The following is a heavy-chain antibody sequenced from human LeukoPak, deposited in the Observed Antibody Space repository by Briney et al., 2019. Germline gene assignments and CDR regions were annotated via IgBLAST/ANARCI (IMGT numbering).Heavy chain of an antibody. V-gene: IGHV4-59*01. CDR2: IYYSGRT. CDR1: GVSISRYY. CDR3: ARVGGWRDGYNFDY. D-gene: IGHD5-24*01. Sequence: SETLSLTCTVSGVSISRYYWSWLRQPPGKGLEWLGYIYYSGRTNYNPSLKSRVTISVDTSKNQFSLKLSSVTAADTAVYYCARVGGWRDGYNFDYWGQGTLVTVSS. J-gene: IGHJ4*02.